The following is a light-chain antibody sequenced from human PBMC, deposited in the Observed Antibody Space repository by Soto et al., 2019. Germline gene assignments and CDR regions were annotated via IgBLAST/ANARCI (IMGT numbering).Light chain of an antibody. CDR2: AAS. V-gene: IGKV1-39*01. CDR3: QQSYSTPPVT. Sequence: DIQMTQSPSSLSASVGDRVTITCRASQTISTYLNWYQQKPGKAPKLLIYAASSLQSGVPSRFSGSGSGTDFTLTISSLQPEDFATYSCQQSYSTPPVTFGGGTKVDIK. CDR1: QTISTY. J-gene: IGKJ4*01.